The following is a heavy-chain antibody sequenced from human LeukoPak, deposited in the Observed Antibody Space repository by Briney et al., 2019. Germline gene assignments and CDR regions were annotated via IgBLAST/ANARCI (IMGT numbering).Heavy chain of an antibody. J-gene: IGHJ4*02. V-gene: IGHV4-39*07. CDR3: AWKYSSGPGVFDY. D-gene: IGHD6-19*01. Sequence: SETLSLTCTVSGGSISSSSYYWGWIRQPPGKGLEWIGSIYYSGSTYYNPSLKSRVTISVDTSKNQFSLKLSSVTAADTAVYYCAWKYSSGPGVFDYWGQGTLVTVSS. CDR2: IYYSGST. CDR1: GGSISSSSYY.